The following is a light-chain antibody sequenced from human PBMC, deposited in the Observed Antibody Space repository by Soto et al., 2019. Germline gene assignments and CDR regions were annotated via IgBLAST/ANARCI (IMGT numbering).Light chain of an antibody. J-gene: IGKJ1*01. Sequence: DIQMTQSPSTLSASVGDRVTITCRASQSISSWLAWYQQKPGKAPKLLIHKASILRSGVPSRFSGSGSGTEFTLTISSLQPDDFATYYCQQYNTYPGTFGQGTKVEIK. V-gene: IGKV1-5*03. CDR1: QSISSW. CDR3: QQYNTYPGT. CDR2: KAS.